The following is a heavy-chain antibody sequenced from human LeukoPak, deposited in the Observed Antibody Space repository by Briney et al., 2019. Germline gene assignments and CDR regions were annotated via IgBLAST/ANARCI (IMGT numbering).Heavy chain of an antibody. J-gene: IGHJ4*02. Sequence: GSLRLSCAASGFTFSNAWMSWVRLAPGKGREWIGEINHSGSTNYNPSLKRRVTMAIDTSKKQFSLRLSSLTAADTAVYYCARDGFRNDCTGDTCYLRGRATYYFDYWGQGTQVTVSS. D-gene: IGHD2-15*01. V-gene: IGHV4-34*01. CDR2: INHSGST. CDR3: ARDGFRNDCTGDTCYLRGRATYYFDY. CDR1: GFTFSNAW.